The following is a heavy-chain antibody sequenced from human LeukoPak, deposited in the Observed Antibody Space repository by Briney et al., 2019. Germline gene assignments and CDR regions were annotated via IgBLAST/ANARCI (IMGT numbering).Heavy chain of an antibody. CDR1: GFTFSSYG. Sequence: GRSLRLSCTASGFTFSSYGMHWVRQAPGKGLEWVAVISYDGSNKYYADSVKGRFTISRDNSRNTLYVQMNSLRAEDTAVYYCARDPAKFWSGHDYWGQGTLVTVSS. V-gene: IGHV3-30*03. J-gene: IGHJ4*02. D-gene: IGHD3-3*01. CDR3: ARDPAKFWSGHDY. CDR2: ISYDGSNK.